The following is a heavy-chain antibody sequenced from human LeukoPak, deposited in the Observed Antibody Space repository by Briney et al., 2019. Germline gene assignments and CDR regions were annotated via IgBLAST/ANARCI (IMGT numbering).Heavy chain of an antibody. CDR3: ARDRASAVGVGYAFDI. Sequence: GGSLRLSCAASGFTFSSYAVHWVRQAPGKGLEWVAVISYDGSNKYYADSVKGRFTISRDNSKNTLYLQMNSLRAEDTAVYYCARDRASAVGVGYAFDIWGQGTMVTVSS. V-gene: IGHV3-30-3*01. J-gene: IGHJ3*02. CDR2: ISYDGSNK. D-gene: IGHD6-19*01. CDR1: GFTFSSYA.